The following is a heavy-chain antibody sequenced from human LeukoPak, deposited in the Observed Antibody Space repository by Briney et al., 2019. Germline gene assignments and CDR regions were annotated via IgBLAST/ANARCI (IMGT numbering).Heavy chain of an antibody. V-gene: IGHV1-18*01. Sequence: ASVKVSCKASGYTFTSYDISWLRQPAGQGLEGMGWISAYSGNTNYAQKLQGRVTMTTDTSTSTAYMELRSLRSDDTAVYYCARGGYCSSTSCAYDAFDIWGQGTMVTVSS. D-gene: IGHD2-2*01. CDR2: ISAYSGNT. J-gene: IGHJ3*02. CDR3: ARGGYCSSTSCAYDAFDI. CDR1: GYTFTSYD.